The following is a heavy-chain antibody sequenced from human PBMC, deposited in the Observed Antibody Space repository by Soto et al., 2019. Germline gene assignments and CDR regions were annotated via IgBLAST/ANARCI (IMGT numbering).Heavy chain of an antibody. CDR3: VSRYNDLLWYGMDV. CDR2: IRSEADSYAT. Sequence: EVQLVESGGGLVQPGGSLKLACAASGFTFSRSAMYWVRQAPGKGLEWVGSIRSEADSYATAYAGSVEGRFTISRDDSKTTVYLQMHSLKTEDTAFYYCVSRYNDLLWYGMDVWGQGTTVTVS. V-gene: IGHV3-73*02. J-gene: IGHJ6*02. CDR1: GFTFSRSA. D-gene: IGHD3-9*01.